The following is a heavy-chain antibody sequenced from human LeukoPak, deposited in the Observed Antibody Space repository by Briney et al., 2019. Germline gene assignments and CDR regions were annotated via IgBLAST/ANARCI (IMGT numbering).Heavy chain of an antibody. V-gene: IGHV4-4*02. D-gene: IGHD2-15*01. CDR3: ARDSTLGGGSDGCCLSPRFDC. CDR1: GGSISSNNW. J-gene: IGHJ4*02. Sequence: SGTLSLTCAVYGGSISSNNWWSWVRQPPGKGLEWIGEIHHSGSTNYNPSLKSRLIILVDKSKNQFSLILSSVTAADTAVYYCARDSTLGGGSDGCCLSPRFDCWGQGTLVTVSS. CDR2: IHHSGST.